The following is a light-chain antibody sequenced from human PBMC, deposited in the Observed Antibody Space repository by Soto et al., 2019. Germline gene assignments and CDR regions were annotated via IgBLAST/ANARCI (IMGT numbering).Light chain of an antibody. Sequence: EIVLAQAPATLSLSPGEGATLSCRASQRVSSYLAWYQQKPGQAPRLLIYGAFKRATGIPDRFSGSGSGTDFTLTISRMEPEDFAVYCCQQYGSSPRTFGQGTKVDIK. CDR3: QQYGSSPRT. J-gene: IGKJ1*01. CDR1: QRVSSY. CDR2: GAF. V-gene: IGKV3-20*01.